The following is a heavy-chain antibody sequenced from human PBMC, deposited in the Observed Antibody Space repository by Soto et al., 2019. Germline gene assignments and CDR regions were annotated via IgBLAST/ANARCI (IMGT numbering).Heavy chain of an antibody. J-gene: IGHJ6*02. CDR2: ISKSGYT. CDR1: SGSISSITNHY. Sequence: QAQLQASGPGLVKPSETLSLTCTVSSGSISSITNHYCSWIRQPPGKGLEWVGYISKSGYTSYNPSLKSRVSLSVDTSNNQFSLKLTSVTAADTAPYYCATQGFGALHGLVDVWGQGTTVTVSS. D-gene: IGHD3-10*01. V-gene: IGHV4-59*08. CDR3: ATQGFGALHGLVDV.